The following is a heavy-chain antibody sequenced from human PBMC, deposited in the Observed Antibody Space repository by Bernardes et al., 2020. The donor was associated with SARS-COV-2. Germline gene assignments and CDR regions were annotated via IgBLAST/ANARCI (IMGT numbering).Heavy chain of an antibody. V-gene: IGHV5-51*01. CDR2: IYPGDSDT. J-gene: IGHJ5*02. Sequence: GESLKISCKGSGYSFTSYWIAWVRQMPGKGLEWMGIIYPGDSDTRYSPSFQGQVSISADKPITTAYLQWSSLTASDTAMYYCARLGSTPNGWFDPWGQGTLVTVSS. CDR1: GYSFTSYW. D-gene: IGHD1-26*01. CDR3: ARLGSTPNGWFDP.